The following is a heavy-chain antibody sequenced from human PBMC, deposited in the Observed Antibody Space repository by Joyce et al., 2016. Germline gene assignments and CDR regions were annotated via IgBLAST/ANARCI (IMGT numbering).Heavy chain of an antibody. CDR1: GFTFNSFV. V-gene: IGHV3-30*01. J-gene: IGHJ3*02. CDR2: VSHDGKNK. Sequence: QVQLVESGGGVVQPGGSLRLSCAASGFTFNSFVMHWVRQAPGKGLDWLAVVSHDGKNKVYADSVKGRFTVSRDNFENTLYLQMNSLRPEDTAVYYCTRDYHPRRDFYGDRTRDPFDIWGQGTMVTVSS. CDR3: TRDYHPRRDFYGDRTRDPFDI. D-gene: IGHD4-17*01.